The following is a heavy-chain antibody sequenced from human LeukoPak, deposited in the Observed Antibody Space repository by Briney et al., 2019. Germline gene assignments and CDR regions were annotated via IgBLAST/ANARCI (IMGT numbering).Heavy chain of an antibody. CDR2: ISYDGSNK. CDR3: AKDGDQYSGSYCYFDY. D-gene: IGHD1-26*01. Sequence: GGSLRLSCAASGFTFSSYGIHWVRQAPGKGLEWVAVISYDGSNKYYADSVKGRFTISRDNSKNTLYLQMNSLRAEDTAVYYCAKDGDQYSGSYCYFDYWGQGTLVTVSS. J-gene: IGHJ4*02. CDR1: GFTFSSYG. V-gene: IGHV3-30*18.